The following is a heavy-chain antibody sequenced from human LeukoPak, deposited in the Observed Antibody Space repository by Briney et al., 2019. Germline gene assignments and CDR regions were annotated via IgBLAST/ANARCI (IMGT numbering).Heavy chain of an antibody. Sequence: PSETLSLTCTVSGGSISSYYWSWIRQPPGKGLEWIGYTYYSGSTNYNPSLKSRVTISVDTSKNQFSLKLSSVTAADTAVYYCARVGSSSWYGGWFDPWGQGTLVTVSS. J-gene: IGHJ5*02. CDR3: ARVGSSSWYGGWFDP. CDR2: TYYSGST. V-gene: IGHV4-59*01. CDR1: GGSISSYY. D-gene: IGHD6-13*01.